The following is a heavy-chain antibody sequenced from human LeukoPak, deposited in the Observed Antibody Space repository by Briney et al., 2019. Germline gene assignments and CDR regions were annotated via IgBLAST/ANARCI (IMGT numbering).Heavy chain of an antibody. V-gene: IGHV4-59*08. CDR3: ARLDRSGEFGVVNPRYYYYGMDV. D-gene: IGHD3-3*01. Sequence: SETLSLTCTVSGGSISSYYWSWIRQPPGKGLEWIGYIYYSGSTNYNPSLKSRVTISVDTSKNQFSLKLSSVTAADTAVYYCARLDRSGEFGVVNPRYYYYGMDVWGQGTTATVSS. CDR2: IYYSGST. J-gene: IGHJ6*02. CDR1: GGSISSYY.